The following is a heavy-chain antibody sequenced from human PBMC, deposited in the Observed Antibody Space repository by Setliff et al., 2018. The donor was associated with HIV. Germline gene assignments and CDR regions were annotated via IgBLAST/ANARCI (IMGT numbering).Heavy chain of an antibody. CDR3: AAEYWNPKY. Sequence: PGESLKISCAASGFTFGTYWMSWVRQAPGKGLEWLGRIRIASGPAEYAAPVKGRFIISRDDSKNTVYLVMNSLKTEDTGVYYCAAEYWNPKYWGQGTLVTVSS. J-gene: IGHJ4*02. CDR2: IRIASGPA. V-gene: IGHV3-15*01. CDR1: GFTFGTYW. D-gene: IGHD1-1*01.